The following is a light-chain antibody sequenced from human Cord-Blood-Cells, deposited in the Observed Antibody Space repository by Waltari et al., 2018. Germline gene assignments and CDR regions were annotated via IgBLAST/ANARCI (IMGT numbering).Light chain of an antibody. V-gene: IGLV1-47*01. CDR2: RNN. CDR3: AAWDDSLSGWV. CDR1: SSNIGSNY. Sequence: QSVLTQPPSASGTPGQRVTISCSGSSSNIGSNYVHWYQPLPGTAPKLLIYRNNQRPSGVPDRFSGSKSGTSASLAISGLRSEDEADYYCAAWDDSLSGWVFGGGTKLTVL. J-gene: IGLJ3*02.